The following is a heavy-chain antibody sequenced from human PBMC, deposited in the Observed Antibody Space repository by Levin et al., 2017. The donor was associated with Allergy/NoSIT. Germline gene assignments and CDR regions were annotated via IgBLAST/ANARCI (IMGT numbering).Heavy chain of an antibody. V-gene: IGHV3-23*01. CDR2: ISGSGGST. CDR3: AKSGGYDYYYYGMDV. Sequence: GESLKISCAASGFTFSSYAMSWVRQAPGKGLEWVSAISGSGGSTYYADSVKGRFTISRDNSKNTLYLQMNSLRAEDTAVYYCAKSGGYDYYYYGMDVWGQGTTVTVSS. J-gene: IGHJ6*02. D-gene: IGHD3-22*01. CDR1: GFTFSSYA.